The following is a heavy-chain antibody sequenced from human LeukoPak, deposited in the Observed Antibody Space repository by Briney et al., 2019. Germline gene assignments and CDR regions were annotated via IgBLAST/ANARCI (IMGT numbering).Heavy chain of an antibody. J-gene: IGHJ2*01. V-gene: IGHV4-34*01. CDR1: GGSFSGYY. Sequence: SETLSLTCAVYGGSFSGYYWSWIRQPPGKGLEWIGEINHSGSTNYNPSLKGRVTISVDTSKNQFSLKLSSVTAADTAVYYCARVVGFSSSWYSNYWYFDLWGRGTLVTVSS. D-gene: IGHD6-13*01. CDR3: ARVVGFSSSWYSNYWYFDL. CDR2: INHSGST.